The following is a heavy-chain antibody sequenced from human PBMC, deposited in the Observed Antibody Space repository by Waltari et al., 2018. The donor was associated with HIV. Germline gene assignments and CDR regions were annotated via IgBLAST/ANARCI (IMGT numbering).Heavy chain of an antibody. V-gene: IGHV4-61*01. CDR2: ISYSGST. CDR3: ASHGDYYDRSGFYFDH. Sequence: HLQESGPRLAKPSETLSLTCSVSGGSVSTGTYYWRWNRQPPGKEREWGGYISYSGSTDYNPSLKSRVTVSVDTSKNQVSLKLNSLTAADTAVYYCASHGDYYDRSGFYFDHWGQGTLVTVSS. J-gene: IGHJ4*02. D-gene: IGHD3-22*01. CDR1: GGSVSTGTYY.